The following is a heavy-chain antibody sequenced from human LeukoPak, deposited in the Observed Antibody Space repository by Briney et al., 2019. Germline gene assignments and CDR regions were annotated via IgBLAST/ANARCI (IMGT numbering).Heavy chain of an antibody. D-gene: IGHD1-1*01. CDR1: GFTVSSNH. CDR3: ARGPAGYN. Sequence: GGSLRLSCAASGFTVSSNHMSWVRQAPGKGLEVVSVIYSGGSTDYADSVKGRFTISRDNSKNTLYLQMNSLRAEDTAVYHCARGPAGYNWGQGTLVTVSS. V-gene: IGHV3-53*01. J-gene: IGHJ4*02. CDR2: IYSGGST.